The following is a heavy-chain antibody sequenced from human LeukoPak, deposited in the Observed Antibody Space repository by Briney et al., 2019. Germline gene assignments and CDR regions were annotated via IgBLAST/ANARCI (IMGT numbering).Heavy chain of an antibody. D-gene: IGHD2-15*01. J-gene: IGHJ4*02. Sequence: SETLSLTCAVYGGSFSGYYWSWIRQPPGKGLEWIGEINHSGSTNYNPSLKSRVTISVDTSKNQFSLKLSSVTAADTAVYYCARAVVVAAKGYYFDYWGQGTLVTVSS. CDR1: GGSFSGYY. V-gene: IGHV4-34*01. CDR2: INHSGST. CDR3: ARAVVVAAKGYYFDY.